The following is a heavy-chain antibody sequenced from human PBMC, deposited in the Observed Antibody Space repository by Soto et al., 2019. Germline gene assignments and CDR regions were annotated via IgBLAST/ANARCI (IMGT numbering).Heavy chain of an antibody. CDR1: GGSISSSSYY. V-gene: IGHV4-39*01. CDR2: IYYSGST. CDR3: AIRSYYDFWSGYVPDAAFDI. J-gene: IGHJ3*02. D-gene: IGHD3-3*01. Sequence: PSETLSLTCTVSGGSISSSSYYWGWIRQPPGKGLEWIGSIYYSGSTYYNPSLKSRVTISVDTSKNQFSLKLSSVTAADTAVYYCAIRSYYDFWSGYVPDAAFDIWGQGTMVTVS.